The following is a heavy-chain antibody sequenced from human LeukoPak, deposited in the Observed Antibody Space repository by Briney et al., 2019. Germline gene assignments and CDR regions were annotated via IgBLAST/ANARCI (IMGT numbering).Heavy chain of an antibody. CDR1: GFTFSSYE. Sequence: QPGGSLRLSCVASGFTFSSYEMNWVRQAPGKGLKWVSYISSSGNTIYYADSVKGRFTISRDNAKNSLYLQMNSLRAEDTAVYYCARDLGRGYSYGGVDYWGQGTLVTVSS. CDR2: ISSSGNTI. J-gene: IGHJ4*02. CDR3: ARDLGRGYSYGGVDY. D-gene: IGHD5-18*01. V-gene: IGHV3-48*03.